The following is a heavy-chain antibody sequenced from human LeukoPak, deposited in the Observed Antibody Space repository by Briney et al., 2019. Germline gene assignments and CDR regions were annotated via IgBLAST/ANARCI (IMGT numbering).Heavy chain of an antibody. CDR3: ARERGGSGWYEYYFDY. J-gene: IGHJ4*02. CDR2: INPSGGST. V-gene: IGHV1-46*01. Sequence: ASVKVSCKASGYTFTSYYMHWVRQAPGQGLEWMGIINPSGGSTSYAQKFQGRVTMTRDTSTSTVYMELSSLRSEDTAVYYCARERGGSGWYEYYFDYWGLGTLVTVSS. CDR1: GYTFTSYY. D-gene: IGHD6-19*01.